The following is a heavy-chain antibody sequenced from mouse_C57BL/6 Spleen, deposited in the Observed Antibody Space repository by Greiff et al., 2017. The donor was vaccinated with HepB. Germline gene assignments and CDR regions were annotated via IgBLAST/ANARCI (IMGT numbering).Heavy chain of an antibody. D-gene: IGHD1-1*01. CDR1: GFTFSDYY. CDR3: ARDDYGSSFSYWYFDV. J-gene: IGHJ1*03. V-gene: IGHV5-16*01. Sequence: EVKLVESEGGLVQPGSSMKLSCTASGFTFSDYYMAWVRQVPEKGLEWVANINYDGSSTYYLDSLKSRFIISRDNAKNILYLQMSSLKSEDTATYYCARDDYGSSFSYWYFDVWGTGTTVTVSS. CDR2: INYDGSST.